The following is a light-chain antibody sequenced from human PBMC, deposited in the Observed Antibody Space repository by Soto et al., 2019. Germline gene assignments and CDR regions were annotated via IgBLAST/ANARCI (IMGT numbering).Light chain of an antibody. J-gene: IGLJ1*01. Sequence: QSALAQPASVSGSPGQSVTGSCGLRGSDIATFNYVSWYQQYPGKAPKLLIYQVTSRASGVSHRFSGSKSGNTAALTISGLQPEDEAEYYCNSYSSTSFYVFGTGTKVTVL. CDR3: NSYSSTSFYV. CDR1: GSDIATFNY. V-gene: IGLV2-14*01. CDR2: QVT.